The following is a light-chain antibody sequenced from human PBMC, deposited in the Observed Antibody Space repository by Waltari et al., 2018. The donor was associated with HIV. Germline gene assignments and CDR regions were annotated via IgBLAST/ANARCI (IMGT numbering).Light chain of an antibody. V-gene: IGKV4-1*01. J-gene: IGKJ2*01. CDR1: QSVLYSSNNLNY. Sequence: DFVMTQSPDSMAVSLGERAAINCKSSQSVLYSSNNLNYLSLYQQKPGQPPKLLFYWASTRASGVPDRFSVSGSGTDFTLTISGLQAEDVAVYYCHQYYDSPYTFGQGTKVEI. CDR2: WAS. CDR3: HQYYDSPYT.